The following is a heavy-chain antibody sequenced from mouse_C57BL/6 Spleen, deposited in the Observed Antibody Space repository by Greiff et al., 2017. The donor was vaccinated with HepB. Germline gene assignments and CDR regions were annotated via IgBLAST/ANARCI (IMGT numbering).Heavy chain of an antibody. J-gene: IGHJ1*03. CDR3: ARVDGYYLWYFDV. V-gene: IGHV1-78*01. CDR1: GYTFTDHT. CDR2: IYPRDGST. D-gene: IGHD2-3*01. Sequence: VKLQESDAELVKPGASVKISCKVSGYTFTDHTIHWMKQRPEQGLEWIGYIYPRDGSTKYNEKFKGKATLTADKSSSTAYMQLNSLTSEDSAVYFCARVDGYYLWYFDVWGTGTTVTVSS.